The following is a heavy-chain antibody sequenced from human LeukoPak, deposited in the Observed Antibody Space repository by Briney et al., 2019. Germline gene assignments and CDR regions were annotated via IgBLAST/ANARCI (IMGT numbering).Heavy chain of an antibody. CDR1: GGSISSYY. Sequence: SETLSFTCTVSGGSISSYYWSWIRQPAGKGLEWIGRIYTSGSTNYNPSLKSRVTISVDTSKNQFSLKLTSVTAADTAVYYCARTTEGGYTYGYFYYYYMDVWGKGTTVTISS. V-gene: IGHV4-4*07. CDR3: ARTTEGGYTYGYFYYYYMDV. J-gene: IGHJ6*03. CDR2: IYTSGST. D-gene: IGHD5-18*01.